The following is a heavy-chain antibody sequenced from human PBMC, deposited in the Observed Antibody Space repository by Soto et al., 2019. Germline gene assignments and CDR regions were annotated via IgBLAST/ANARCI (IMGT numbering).Heavy chain of an antibody. CDR3: ARGGGGYDFWSGYYPSPFYYYMDV. D-gene: IGHD3-3*01. V-gene: IGHV4-59*01. CDR1: GGSISSYY. J-gene: IGHJ6*03. CDR2: IYYSGST. Sequence: SETLSLTCTVSGGSISSYYWSWIRQPPGKGLEWIGYIYYSGSTNYNPSLKSRVTISVDTSKNQFSLKLSSVTAADTAVYYCARGGGGYDFWSGYYPSPFYYYMDVWDKGTTVTVSS.